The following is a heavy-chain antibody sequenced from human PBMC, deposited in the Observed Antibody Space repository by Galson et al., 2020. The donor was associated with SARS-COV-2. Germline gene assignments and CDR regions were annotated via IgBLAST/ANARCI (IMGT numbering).Heavy chain of an antibody. V-gene: IGHV3-23*01. CDR2: ISGSGGLT. CDR3: AKDRYSTADRGWLEP. CDR1: GFIFSTYA. J-gene: IGHJ5*02. Sequence: GGSLRLSCSASGFIFSTYAMNWVRQAPGKGLEWVSGISGSGGLTYYADSVQGRPTISRDNDKNRVYLQLNSLRADDTAVYYCAKDRYSTADRGWLEPWGQGALITVSS. D-gene: IGHD4-4*01.